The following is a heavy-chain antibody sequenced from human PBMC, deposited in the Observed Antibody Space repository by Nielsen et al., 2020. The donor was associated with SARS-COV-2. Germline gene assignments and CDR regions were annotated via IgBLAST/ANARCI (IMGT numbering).Heavy chain of an antibody. CDR3: ARDAYCSGGSCDWYFDL. J-gene: IGHJ2*01. CDR1: GFRLDDYG. V-gene: IGHV3-23*01. D-gene: IGHD2-15*01. Sequence: GESLKISCAAAGFRLDDYGIHWVRQAPGKGLEWVSLIGGSGVPTYYADSVKGRFTISRDNPKNTLYLEMSSLRAEDTAIYYCARDAYCSGGSCDWYFDLWGRGTLVTVSS. CDR2: IGGSGVPT.